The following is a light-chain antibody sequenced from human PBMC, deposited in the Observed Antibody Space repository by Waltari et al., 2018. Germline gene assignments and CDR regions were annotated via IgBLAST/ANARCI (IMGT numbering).Light chain of an antibody. CDR3: SSYVGSNNPV. CDR1: SSDLGGYDF. Sequence: QSALTQPPSASGSPGQSVTISCTGTSSDLGGYDFVSWYQHHPGNAPKLMIYEVSKRPSGVPDRFSCSKSGNTASLTVSGLQAEDEADYYCSSYVGSNNPVFGGGTKLTVL. CDR2: EVS. J-gene: IGLJ2*01. V-gene: IGLV2-8*01.